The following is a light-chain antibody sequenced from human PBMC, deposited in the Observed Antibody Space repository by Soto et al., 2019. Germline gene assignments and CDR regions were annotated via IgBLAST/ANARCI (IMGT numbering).Light chain of an antibody. CDR2: GAS. V-gene: IGKV3-15*01. J-gene: IGKJ1*01. CDR3: QQYNNWPPDRT. CDR1: QSVSSN. Sequence: EIVMTQSPATLSVSPGERATLSCRASQSVSSNLAWYQQKPGQAPRPLIYGASTRATGIPARFSGSGSGTEFTLTISSLQSEDFAIYFCQQYNNWPPDRTFGQGTKVELK.